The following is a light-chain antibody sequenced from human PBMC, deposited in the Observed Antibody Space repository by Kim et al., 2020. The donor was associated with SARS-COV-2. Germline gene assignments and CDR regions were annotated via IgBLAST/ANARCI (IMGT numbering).Light chain of an antibody. V-gene: IGLV3-1*01. Sequence: VSPVQTASITCAGDKLGDKYACWYQQKPGQSPVLVIYQDSKRPSGIPERFSGSNSGNTATLTISGTQAMDEADYYCQAWDSSNVVFGGGTQLTVL. CDR1: KLGDKY. CDR2: QDS. CDR3: QAWDSSNVV. J-gene: IGLJ2*01.